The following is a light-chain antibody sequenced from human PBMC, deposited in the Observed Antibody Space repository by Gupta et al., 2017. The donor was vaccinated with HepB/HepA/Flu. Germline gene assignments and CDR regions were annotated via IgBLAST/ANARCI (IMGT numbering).Light chain of an antibody. V-gene: IGLV3-21*04. CDR2: YDG. CDR1: NFGSQS. Sequence: SYVLTQSPPVSVASGTRARITSRGNNFGSQSVNWYQQKPVEAPVLVSYYDGARHSESPVRFSGTNSGTTATLIINSVEAGDEAGYYCQKWDSISDRPVFGTGTMVTVL. J-gene: IGLJ1*01. CDR3: QKWDSISDRPV.